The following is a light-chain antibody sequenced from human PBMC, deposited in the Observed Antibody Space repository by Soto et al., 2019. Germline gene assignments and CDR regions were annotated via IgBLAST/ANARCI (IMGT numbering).Light chain of an antibody. Sequence: QSVLTQPPSVSAAPGQTVTISCSGSSSNIGNNYVSWYQQFPGTAPKLVIYDNNKRPSGIPDRFSGSKSGTSATLGITGLQTGDEADYYCGTWDSSLSAVVFGGGTKLTVL. CDR1: SSNIGNNY. CDR3: GTWDSSLSAVV. V-gene: IGLV1-51*01. J-gene: IGLJ2*01. CDR2: DNN.